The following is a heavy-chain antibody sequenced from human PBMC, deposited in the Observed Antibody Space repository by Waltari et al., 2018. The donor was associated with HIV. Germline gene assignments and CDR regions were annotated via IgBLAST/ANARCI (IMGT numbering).Heavy chain of an antibody. CDR3: ARIHQAHRYYYDSSGYSVYFDY. D-gene: IGHD3-22*01. CDR2: INPISGGT. Sequence: QVQLVQSGAEVKKPGASVKVSCKASGYTFTGYYMHWVRQAPGQGLEWMGRINPISGGTNYAQKFQGRVTMTRDTSISTAYMELSRLRSDDTAVYYCARIHQAHRYYYDSSGYSVYFDYWGQGTLVTVSS. CDR1: GYTFTGYY. J-gene: IGHJ4*02. V-gene: IGHV1-2*06.